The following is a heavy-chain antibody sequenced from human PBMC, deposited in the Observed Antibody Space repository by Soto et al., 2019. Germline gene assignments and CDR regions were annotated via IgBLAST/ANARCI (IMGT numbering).Heavy chain of an antibody. CDR1: EFPFSSYW. CDR2: IKQDGSEK. V-gene: IGHV3-7*04. CDR3: AREPTMIHLSNYYYYGMDV. Sequence: PGVSPRLSFAASEFPFSSYWMSWVRQAPGKGLEWVANIKQDGSEKFYVDSVKGRFTISRDNAKNSLYLQMNSLRAEDTAVYYCAREPTMIHLSNYYYYGMDVWGQGTTVTVSS. D-gene: IGHD3-22*01. J-gene: IGHJ6*02.